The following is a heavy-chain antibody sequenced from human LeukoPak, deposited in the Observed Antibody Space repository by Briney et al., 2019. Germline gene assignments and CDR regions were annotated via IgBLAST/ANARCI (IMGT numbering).Heavy chain of an antibody. CDR3: ARNSYGYYFDY. V-gene: IGHV3-21*01. D-gene: IGHD5-18*01. J-gene: IGHJ4*02. Sequence: GGSLRLSCAASGFTFSSYAMHWVRQAPGKGLEWVSSISSSSYIYYADSVKGRFTISRDNAKNSLYLQMNSLRAEDTAVYYCARNSYGYYFDYWGQGTLVTVSS. CDR1: GFTFSSYA. CDR2: ISSSSYI.